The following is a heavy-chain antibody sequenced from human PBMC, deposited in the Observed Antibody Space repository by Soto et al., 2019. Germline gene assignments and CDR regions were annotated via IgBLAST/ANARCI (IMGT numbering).Heavy chain of an antibody. CDR3: ARDVRRITMVRGDPYFDY. CDR1: GGTFSSYA. Sequence: ASVKVSCKASGGTFSSYAISWVRQAPGQGLEWMGGIIPIFGTANYAQKFQGRVTITADESTSTAYMELSSLRSEDTAVYYCARDVRRITMVRGDPYFDYWGQGTLVTVSS. D-gene: IGHD3-10*01. J-gene: IGHJ4*02. CDR2: IIPIFGTA. V-gene: IGHV1-69*13.